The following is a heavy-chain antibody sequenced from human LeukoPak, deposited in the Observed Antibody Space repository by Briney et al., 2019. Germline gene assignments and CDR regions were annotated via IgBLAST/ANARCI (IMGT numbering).Heavy chain of an antibody. V-gene: IGHV3-30*02. Sequence: GGSLRLSCDMSGFIFSTYGIHRVRQAPGKGLEWVTFIQYDGSNKYYADSVKGRFTISRDNSNKMVYLQMNSLRAEDTAVYYCANSPSTPYSSYYMDVWGKGTTVTVSS. J-gene: IGHJ6*03. CDR2: IQYDGSNK. D-gene: IGHD2/OR15-2a*01. CDR1: GFIFSTYG. CDR3: ANSPSTPYSSYYMDV.